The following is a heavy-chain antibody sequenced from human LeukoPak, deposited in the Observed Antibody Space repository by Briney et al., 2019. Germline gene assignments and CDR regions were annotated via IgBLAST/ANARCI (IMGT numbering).Heavy chain of an antibody. CDR2: INSDGIST. D-gene: IGHD3-3*01. J-gene: IGHJ4*02. CDR1: GFTFTNAW. V-gene: IGHV3-74*01. Sequence: GGSLRLSCAASGFTFTNAWMHWVRQAPGKGLVWVSRINSDGISTSYADSVKGRFTISRDNAKNTLYLQMNSLRAEDTAVYYCARDSDFWSGYCDYWGQGTLVTVSS. CDR3: ARDSDFWSGYCDY.